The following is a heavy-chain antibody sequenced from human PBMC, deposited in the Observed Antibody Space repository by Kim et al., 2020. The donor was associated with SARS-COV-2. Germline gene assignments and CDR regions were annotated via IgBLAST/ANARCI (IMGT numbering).Heavy chain of an antibody. CDR3: ARGNYYGSGSSAFYEDYFDY. Sequence: GSLRLSCAASGFPFSSYGMHWVRQAPGKGLEWVAVIWYDGSNKYYADSVKGRFTISRDNSKNTLYLQMNSLRAEDTAVYYCARGNYYGSGSSAFYEDYFDYWGQGTLVTVSS. V-gene: IGHV3-33*01. CDR2: IWYDGSNK. J-gene: IGHJ4*02. D-gene: IGHD3-10*01. CDR1: GFPFSSYG.